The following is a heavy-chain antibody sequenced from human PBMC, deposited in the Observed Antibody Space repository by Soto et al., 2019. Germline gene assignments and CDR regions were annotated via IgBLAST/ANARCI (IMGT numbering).Heavy chain of an antibody. CDR3: ARQRAGNLAARGPVDY. CDR2: ISFSGST. V-gene: IGHV4-39*01. Sequence: SETLSLTCTVSGGSLSSGTYYWGWIRQPPGKGLEWIGSISFSGSTSYNSSLKSRVTVSVDTSKNHFSLKLSSVTAADTAVYYCARQRAGNLAARGPVDYWGQGTLVTVSS. CDR1: GGSLSSGTYY. J-gene: IGHJ4*02. D-gene: IGHD6-6*01.